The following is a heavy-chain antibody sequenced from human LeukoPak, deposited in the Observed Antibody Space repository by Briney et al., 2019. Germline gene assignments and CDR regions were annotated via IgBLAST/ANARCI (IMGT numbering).Heavy chain of an antibody. D-gene: IGHD3-9*01. CDR2: IHYTGST. V-gene: IGHV4-59*01. Sequence: SETLSLTCTVSGGSITSSYWSWIPQSPGKGLEWFGYIHYTGSTNYNPSLKSRVTMLIDTSKNQFSLKLSSVTAADTAVYYCARGRYSAGDNWFDPWGQGTLVTVSS. CDR3: ARGRYSAGDNWFDP. CDR1: GGSITSSY. J-gene: IGHJ5*02.